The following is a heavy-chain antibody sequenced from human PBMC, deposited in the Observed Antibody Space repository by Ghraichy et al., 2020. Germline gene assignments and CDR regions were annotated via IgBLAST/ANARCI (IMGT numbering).Heavy chain of an antibody. J-gene: IGHJ5*02. V-gene: IGHV4-61*02. CDR3: ARESVGVGLDP. D-gene: IGHD3-3*01. Sequence: SLNISCTVSGGSVSSDSYYWSWIRQPAGKGLEWIGRIYNSGSVSRNPSLKSRVTIVLSNNQFSLKLSSVTAADTAVYYCARESVGVGLDPWGQGTLVTVSS. CDR2: IYNSGSV. CDR1: GGSVSSDSYY.